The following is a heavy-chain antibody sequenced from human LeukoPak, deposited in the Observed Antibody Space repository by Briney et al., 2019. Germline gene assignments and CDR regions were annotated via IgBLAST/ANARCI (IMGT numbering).Heavy chain of an antibody. D-gene: IGHD3-9*01. V-gene: IGHV1-2*02. J-gene: IGHJ6*02. CDR3: ARGTTYYDILTGFWGLDV. Sequence: ASVKVSGTASGYTFTGYYRHWVRQSPGQGLEWLGWISPNSGGTNYAQNFQGRVTMTRDTSISTAYMELSSLRSDDTAVYYCARGTTYYDILTGFWGLDVWGQGNTVTVSS. CDR1: GYTFTGYY. CDR2: ISPNSGGT.